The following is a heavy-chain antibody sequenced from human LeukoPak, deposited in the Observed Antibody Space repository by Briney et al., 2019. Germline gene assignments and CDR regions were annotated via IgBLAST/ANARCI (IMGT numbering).Heavy chain of an antibody. J-gene: IGHJ4*02. V-gene: IGHV4-59*08. CDR3: ARHSSLGHFDF. Sequence: SETLSLTCTVSGGSVSSYYWSWIRQPPGKGLEWLGYIYYSGSTNYNPSLESRVTISVDSSKNQFSPTLSSLTAADTAVYYCARHSSLGHFDFWGQGTLVTVSS. CDR1: GGSVSSYY. CDR2: IYYSGST.